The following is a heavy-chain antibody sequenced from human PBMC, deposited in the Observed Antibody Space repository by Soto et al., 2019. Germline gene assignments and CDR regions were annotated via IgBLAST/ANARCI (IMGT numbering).Heavy chain of an antibody. CDR3: GIPHHCGTTSGYYYFERHFDF. CDR1: GFTFSSYG. J-gene: IGHJ4*02. CDR2: ISYDGSDK. V-gene: IGHV3-30*03. Sequence: GGSLRLSCAASGFTFSSYGMHWVRQAPGKGLEWVAVISYDGSDKYYADSVKGRFTISRDNSKNTLFLQMDSLRAEDTAVYYWGIPHHCGTTSGYYYFERHFDFGAQEILVTAS. D-gene: IGHD2-2*01.